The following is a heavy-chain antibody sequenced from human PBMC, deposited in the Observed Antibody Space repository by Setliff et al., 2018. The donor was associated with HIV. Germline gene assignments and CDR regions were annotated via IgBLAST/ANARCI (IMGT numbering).Heavy chain of an antibody. Sequence: PSETLSLTCTVSNDSNTSFYWTWIRQPPGKGLEWIGYISYSGSTNYNPSLESRVAMSVDTSKQFSLEGSSVTAAYTAVYYCARTRGYSYGTLAGFDYWGRGSLVTVSS. D-gene: IGHD5-18*01. V-gene: IGHV4-59*01. CDR1: NDSNTSFY. CDR2: ISYSGST. CDR3: ARTRGYSYGTLAGFDY. J-gene: IGHJ4*01.